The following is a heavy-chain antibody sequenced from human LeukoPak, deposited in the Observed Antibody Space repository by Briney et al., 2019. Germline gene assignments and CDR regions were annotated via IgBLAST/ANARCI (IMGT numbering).Heavy chain of an antibody. V-gene: IGHV3-43*02. CDR3: AKDIVAAAGSGNWFDP. D-gene: IGHD6-13*01. CDR1: GFTFDDYA. CDR2: ISGDGGNT. Sequence: GGSLRLSCAASGFTFDDYAMHWVRQAPGKGLEWVSLISGDGGNTYYADSVKGRFTISRDNSKNSLYLQMNSLRTEDTALYYCAKDIVAAAGSGNWFDPWGQGTLVTVSS. J-gene: IGHJ5*02.